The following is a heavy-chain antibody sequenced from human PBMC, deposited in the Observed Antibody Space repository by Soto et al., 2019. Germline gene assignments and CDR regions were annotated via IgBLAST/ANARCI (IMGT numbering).Heavy chain of an antibody. CDR1: GGSIISSSHY. J-gene: IGHJ4*02. Sequence: SETLSLTCTVSGGSIISSSHYFFWIRQPPWKGLEWIGSMYYSGLTYYNPSLKSRVTISVDTSKNQFSLKLSSVTAADTAVYYCARRHSIAALQVDSWGQGTLVTVSS. CDR2: MYYSGLT. CDR3: ARRHSIAALQVDS. D-gene: IGHD6-6*01. V-gene: IGHV4-39*01.